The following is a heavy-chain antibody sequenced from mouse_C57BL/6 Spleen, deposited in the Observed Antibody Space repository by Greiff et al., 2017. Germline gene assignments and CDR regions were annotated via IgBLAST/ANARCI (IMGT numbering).Heavy chain of an antibody. Sequence: EVQLQQSGPELVKPGASVKISCKASGYTFTDYYMNWVKQSHGKSLEWIGDINPNNGGTSYNQKFKGKATLTVDKSSSTAYMEHRSLTSEDSAVYYCARSMVKDYAMDYWGQGTSVTVSS. CDR3: ARSMVKDYAMDY. CDR2: INPNNGGT. D-gene: IGHD2-10*02. CDR1: GYTFTDYY. J-gene: IGHJ4*01. V-gene: IGHV1-26*01.